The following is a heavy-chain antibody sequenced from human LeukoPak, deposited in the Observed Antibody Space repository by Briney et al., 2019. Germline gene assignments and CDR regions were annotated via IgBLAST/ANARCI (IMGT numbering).Heavy chain of an antibody. CDR1: GGSISSYY. CDR2: IFYSGST. Sequence: SETLSLTCTVSGGSISSYYWSWIRQPPGKGLEWIGYIFYSGSTNYNPSLKSRVTISVDTSKNQFSLKLSSVTAADTAVYYCARVQDRAFDIWGQGTMVTVSS. CDR3: ARVQDRAFDI. J-gene: IGHJ3*02. V-gene: IGHV4-59*01.